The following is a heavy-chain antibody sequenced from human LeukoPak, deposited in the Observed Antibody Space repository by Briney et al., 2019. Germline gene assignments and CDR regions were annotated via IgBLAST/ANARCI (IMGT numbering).Heavy chain of an antibody. J-gene: IGHJ1*01. D-gene: IGHD3-16*02. CDR3: ARDAQYYDYVWGSYRPPAEYFQH. CDR1: GYTFTSYG. CDR2: ISAYNGNT. Sequence: ASVNVSCKASGYTFTSYGISWVRQAPGQGLEWMGWISAYNGNTNYAQKLQGRVTMTTDTSTSTAYMELRSLRSDDTAVYYCARDAQYYDYVWGSYRPPAEYFQHWGQGTLVTVSS. V-gene: IGHV1-18*01.